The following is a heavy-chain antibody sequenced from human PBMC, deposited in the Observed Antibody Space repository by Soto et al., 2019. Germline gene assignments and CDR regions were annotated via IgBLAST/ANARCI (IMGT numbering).Heavy chain of an antibody. CDR2: ISGSGGST. CDR1: GFTFSSYA. V-gene: IGHV3-23*01. J-gene: IGHJ4*02. CDR3: ARGSFGYSSGSEFDY. Sequence: EVQLLESGGGLVQPGGSLRLSCAASGFTFSSYAMSWVRQAPGKGLEWVSAISGSGGSTYYADSVKGRFTISRDNSKNTLYLQMNSLRAEDTAVYYCARGSFGYSSGSEFDYWGQGTLVTVSS. D-gene: IGHD6-19*01.